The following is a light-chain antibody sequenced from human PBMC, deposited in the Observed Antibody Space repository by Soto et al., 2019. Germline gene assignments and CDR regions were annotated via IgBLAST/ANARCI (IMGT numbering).Light chain of an antibody. J-gene: IGLJ1*01. CDR3: CSYAGSPYV. V-gene: IGLV2-11*01. CDR2: DVS. CDR1: SSDVGGYDY. Sequence: QSVLTQPRSVSGSPGQSVAISCTGTSSDVGGYDYVSWFQQHPGKAPKLMIYDVSKRPSGVPDRFSGSKSGNTASLTISGLQAEEEADYYCCSYAGSPYVFGIGTKLIVL.